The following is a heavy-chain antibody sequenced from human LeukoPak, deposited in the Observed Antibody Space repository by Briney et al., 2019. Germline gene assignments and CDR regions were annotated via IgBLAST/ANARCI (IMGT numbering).Heavy chain of an antibody. CDR2: IYFDGINK. CDR1: GFTFRNYG. V-gene: IGHV3-33*03. Sequence: GGSLRLSCTASGFTFRNYGFHWVRQTPDKGLEWVAHIYFDGINKYYRDSVKGRFTISRDNAKNTLYLQMHSLRAEDTAVYYCARGSTTRPGLLSYCGQGTQVTVSS. D-gene: IGHD4-17*01. J-gene: IGHJ4*02. CDR3: ARGSTTRPGLLSY.